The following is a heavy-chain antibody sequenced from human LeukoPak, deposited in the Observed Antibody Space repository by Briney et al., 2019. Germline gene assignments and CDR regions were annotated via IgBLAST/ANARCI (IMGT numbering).Heavy chain of an antibody. CDR3: AKQGSYCMDY. D-gene: IGHD3-10*01. Sequence: PGGSLRLSCAASGFTFSSYNIHWVRQAPGKGLEWIRYDGSNKYFADSVKGRFTISRDHSKNTLYLQMNSLRPEDTAVYYCAKQGSYCMDYWGQGTLVTVSS. V-gene: IGHV3-30*02. CDR2: RYDGSNK. CDR1: GFTFSSYN. J-gene: IGHJ4*02.